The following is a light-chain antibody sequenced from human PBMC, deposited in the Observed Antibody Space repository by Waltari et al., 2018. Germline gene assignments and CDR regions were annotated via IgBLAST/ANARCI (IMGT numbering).Light chain of an antibody. Sequence: SSELTQDPAVSVALGQTVRITCQGDSLRYSYANWYHQKPGQAPLLVMYGKNNRPSGIPDRFSGSYSGYTASLTITGAQAEDEADYYCNSRDSNGNPFVFGPATKVTVL. CDR3: NSRDSNGNPFV. CDR2: GKN. J-gene: IGLJ1*01. CDR1: SLRYSY. V-gene: IGLV3-19*01.